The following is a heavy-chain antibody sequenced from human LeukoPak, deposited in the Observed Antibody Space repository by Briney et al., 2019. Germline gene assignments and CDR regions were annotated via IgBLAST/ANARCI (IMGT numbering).Heavy chain of an antibody. D-gene: IGHD2-21*02. CDR3: TRDSGRVTAIGVFDH. CDR2: ISPYNSNT. CDR1: GYIFTSFG. Sequence: ASVKVSCKASGYIFTSFGISWVRQAPGQGLEWMGWISPYNSNTNYAQNLQGRITMTADTSTSTAYMELRSLRSDDTAVYYCTRDSGRVTAIGVFDHWGQGTLVTVSS. J-gene: IGHJ5*02. V-gene: IGHV1-18*01.